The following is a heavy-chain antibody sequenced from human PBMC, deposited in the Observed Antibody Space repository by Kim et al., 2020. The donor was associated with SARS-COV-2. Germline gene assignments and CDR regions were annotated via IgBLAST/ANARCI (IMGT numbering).Heavy chain of an antibody. J-gene: IGHJ4*02. CDR3: ARVSWGSDCSGGSCYLPLDY. V-gene: IGHV1-18*01. Sequence: ASVKVSCKASGYTFTSYGISWVRQAPGQGLEWMGWISAYNGNTNYAQKLQGSVTMTTDTSTSTAYMELRSLRSDDTAVYYCARVSWGSDCSGGSCYLPLDYWGQGTLVTVSS. D-gene: IGHD2-15*01. CDR1: GYTFTSYG. CDR2: ISAYNGNT.